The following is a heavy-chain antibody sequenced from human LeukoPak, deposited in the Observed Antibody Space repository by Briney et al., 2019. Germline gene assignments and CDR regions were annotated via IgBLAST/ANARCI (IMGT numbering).Heavy chain of an antibody. V-gene: IGHV1-58*02. Sequence: ASVKVSCKASGFTFTRSAMQWVRQARGQRLEWIGWIVVGSGNTKYAQKFQERVTITRDMSTGTAYMELSSLRSEDTAVYYCARTNGSGSYFLDYYYMDVWGKGTTVTVSS. CDR1: GFTFTRSA. CDR3: ARTNGSGSYFLDYYYMDV. J-gene: IGHJ6*03. D-gene: IGHD3-10*01. CDR2: IVVGSGNT.